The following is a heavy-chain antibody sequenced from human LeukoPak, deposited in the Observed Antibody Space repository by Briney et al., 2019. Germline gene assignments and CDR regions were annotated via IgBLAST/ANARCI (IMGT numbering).Heavy chain of an antibody. CDR2: IYSGGST. J-gene: IGHJ6*02. D-gene: IGHD5-18*01. Sequence: GGSQRLSCAASGFTVSSNYMSWVRQAPGQGLEWVSVIYSGGSTDYADFVKGRFTISRDNSKNTLYLQMNSLRAEDTAVYYCASPGYVLEPHYGMDGWGQGTTVTVSS. CDR1: GFTVSSNY. CDR3: ASPGYVLEPHYGMDG. V-gene: IGHV3-53*01.